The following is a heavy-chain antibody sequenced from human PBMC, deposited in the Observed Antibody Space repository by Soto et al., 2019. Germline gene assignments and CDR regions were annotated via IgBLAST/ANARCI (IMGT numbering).Heavy chain of an antibody. CDR2: INPSGGST. Sequence: VASVKVSCKASGYTFTSYYMHWVRQAPGQGLEWMGIINPSGGSTSYAQKFQGRVTMTRDTSTSTVYMELSSLRSEDTAVYYCARGCGGDCYSPEAFDIWVQGTMVTVSS. CDR1: GYTFTSYY. J-gene: IGHJ3*02. V-gene: IGHV1-46*01. CDR3: ARGCGGDCYSPEAFDI. D-gene: IGHD2-21*02.